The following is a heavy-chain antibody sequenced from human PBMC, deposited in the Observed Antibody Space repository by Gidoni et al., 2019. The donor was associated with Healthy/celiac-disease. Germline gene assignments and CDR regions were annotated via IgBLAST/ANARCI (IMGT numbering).Heavy chain of an antibody. CDR1: GYTSTELS. V-gene: IGHV1-24*01. Sequence: QVQLVQSGAEVKKPGASGKVSCKVSGYTSTELSMHWVRQAPGKGLEWMGGLDPEDGETIYAQKFQGRVTMTEDTSTDTAYMELSSLRSEDTAVYYCATVRYDSSGSSDYYFDYWGQGTLVTVSS. D-gene: IGHD3-22*01. CDR3: ATVRYDSSGSSDYYFDY. J-gene: IGHJ4*02. CDR2: LDPEDGET.